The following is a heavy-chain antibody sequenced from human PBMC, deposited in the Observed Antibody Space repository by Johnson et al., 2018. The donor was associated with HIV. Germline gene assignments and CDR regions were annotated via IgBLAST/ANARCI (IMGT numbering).Heavy chain of an antibody. J-gene: IGHJ3*02. Sequence: QVQLVESGGGLVKPGGSLRLSCAASGFTFSDYYMSWVRQAPGRGLEWVSALGGSGVTTYADSVKGRFTISRDNAKNTLYLQMNSLRAEDTALYYCARSPPYSGSYLHAFDIWGQGTMVTVSS. CDR1: GFTFSDYY. CDR2: LGGSGVT. CDR3: ARSPPYSGSYLHAFDI. D-gene: IGHD1-26*01. V-gene: IGHV3-11*05.